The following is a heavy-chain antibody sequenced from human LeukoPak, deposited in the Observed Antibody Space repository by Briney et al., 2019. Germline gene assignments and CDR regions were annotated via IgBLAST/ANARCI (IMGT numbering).Heavy chain of an antibody. CDR3: AGAYSSGRSYFDY. CDR2: IYYSGST. D-gene: IGHD6-19*01. J-gene: IGHJ4*02. Sequence: SETLSLTCTVSGGSISSHYWSWIRQPPGKGLEWIGYIYYSGSTNYNPSLKSRLTISVDTSKNQFSLRLTSVTAADTAVYFCAGAYSSGRSYFDYWGQGTLVTVSA. CDR1: GGSISSHY. V-gene: IGHV4-59*11.